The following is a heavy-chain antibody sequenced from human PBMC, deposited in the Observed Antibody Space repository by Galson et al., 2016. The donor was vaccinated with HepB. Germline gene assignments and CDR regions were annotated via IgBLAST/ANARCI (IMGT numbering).Heavy chain of an antibody. CDR3: ARQAVGSSH. D-gene: IGHD1-26*01. CDR2: IHYTGKT. CDR1: GDSITTATYY. J-gene: IGHJ4*02. V-gene: IGHV4-39*01. Sequence: SETLSLTCDVSGDSITTATYYWGWIRQPPGKGLEWVGSIHYTGKTYFNPSLKSRLSISIDASRNLFSLNLTAVTAADTAVYYWARQAVGSSHWGQGTLAIVSS.